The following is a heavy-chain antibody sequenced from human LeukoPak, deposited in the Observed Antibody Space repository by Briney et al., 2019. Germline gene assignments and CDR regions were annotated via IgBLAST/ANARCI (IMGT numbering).Heavy chain of an antibody. CDR3: AREGGGDCSGGSCYRFDP. V-gene: IGHV4-34*01. J-gene: IGHJ5*02. Sequence: SETLSLTCAVYGGSFSGYYWNWIRQPPGKGLEWIGEINHSGSTNYNPSLKSRVTISVDTSKNQFSLKLSSVTAADTAVYYCAREGGGDCSGGSCYRFDPWGQGTLVTVSS. CDR2: INHSGST. D-gene: IGHD2-15*01. CDR1: GGSFSGYY.